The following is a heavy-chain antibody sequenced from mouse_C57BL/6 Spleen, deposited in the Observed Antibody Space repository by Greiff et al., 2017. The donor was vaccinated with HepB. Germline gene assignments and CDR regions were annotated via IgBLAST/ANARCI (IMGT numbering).Heavy chain of an antibody. V-gene: IGHV3-6*01. CDR1: GYSITSGYY. J-gene: IGHJ2*01. D-gene: IGHD1-1*02. Sequence: DVQLVESGPGLVKPSQSLSLTCSVTGYSITSGYYWYWIRQFPGNKLEWMGYISYDGSNNYNPSLKNRISITRDTSKNQFFLKLNSVTTEDTATYYCARVVGDFDYWGQGTTLTVSS. CDR3: ARVVGDFDY. CDR2: ISYDGSN.